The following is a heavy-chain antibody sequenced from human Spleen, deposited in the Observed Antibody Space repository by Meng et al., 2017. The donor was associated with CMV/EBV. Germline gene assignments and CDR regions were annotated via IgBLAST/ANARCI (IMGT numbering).Heavy chain of an antibody. Sequence: SETLSLTCDVSGGSISNSMCYWGWIRQAPGKGLEWIGSVYYSGTAYYNPSLKSRLTISVDTSNKQVSLRLTSVTAADTAVYYCAREFLHSGGYYAFDYWGQGALVTVSS. CDR3: AREFLHSGGYYAFDY. J-gene: IGHJ4*02. V-gene: IGHV4-39*07. D-gene: IGHD3-22*01. CDR1: GGSISNSMCY. CDR2: VYYSGTA.